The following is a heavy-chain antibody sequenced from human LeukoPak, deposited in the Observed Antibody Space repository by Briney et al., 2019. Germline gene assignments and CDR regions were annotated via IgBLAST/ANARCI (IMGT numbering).Heavy chain of an antibody. D-gene: IGHD2-2*01. CDR3: ARDRCSSTSCFPFDY. V-gene: IGHV1-8*01. CDR2: MNPNSGNT. CDR1: GYTFTSYD. Sequence: ASVKVSCKASGYTFTSYDINWVRQATGQGLEWMGWMNPNSGNTGYAQKFQGRVTMTRNTSISTAYMELSRLRSDDTAVYYCARDRCSSTSCFPFDYWGQGTLVTVSS. J-gene: IGHJ4*02.